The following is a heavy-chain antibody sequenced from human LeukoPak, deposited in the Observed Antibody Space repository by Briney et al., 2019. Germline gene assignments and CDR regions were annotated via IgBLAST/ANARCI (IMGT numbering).Heavy chain of an antibody. CDR2: IYTSGST. D-gene: IGHD3-10*01. CDR1: GGSISSYY. Sequence: SETLSLTCTVSGGSISSYYWSWIRQPAGKGLEWIGRIYTSGSTNYNPSLKSRVTMSVDTSKNQFSLKLSSVTAADTAVYYCARAYYGSGSPNNWFDPWGQGTLVTVSS. CDR3: ARAYYGSGSPNNWFDP. J-gene: IGHJ5*02. V-gene: IGHV4-4*07.